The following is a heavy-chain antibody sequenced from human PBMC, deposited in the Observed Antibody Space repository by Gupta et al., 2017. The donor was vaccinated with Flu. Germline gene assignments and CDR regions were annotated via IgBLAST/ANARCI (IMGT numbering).Heavy chain of an antibody. J-gene: IGHJ6*02. D-gene: IGHD6-13*01. V-gene: IGHV3-30*18. Sequence: VRQAPGKGLEWVAVISYDGSNKYYADSVKGRFTISRDNSKNTLYLQMNSLRAEDTAVYYCAKEESSRWSSSWYYYYGMDVWGQGTTVTVSS. CDR3: AKEESSRWSSSWYYYYGMDV. CDR2: ISYDGSNK.